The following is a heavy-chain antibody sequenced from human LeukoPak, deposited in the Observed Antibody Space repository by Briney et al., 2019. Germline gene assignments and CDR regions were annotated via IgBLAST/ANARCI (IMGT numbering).Heavy chain of an antibody. D-gene: IGHD1-14*01. J-gene: IGHJ4*02. V-gene: IGHV4-38-2*02. Sequence: SSETLSLTCTVSGYSISSGYYWGWIRQPPGKGLEWIGSIYHSGSTYYNPSLKSRVTISVDTSKNQFSLKLSSVTAADTAVYYCAKATGYLLWGQGTLVTVSS. CDR1: GYSISSGYY. CDR3: AKATGYLL. CDR2: IYHSGST.